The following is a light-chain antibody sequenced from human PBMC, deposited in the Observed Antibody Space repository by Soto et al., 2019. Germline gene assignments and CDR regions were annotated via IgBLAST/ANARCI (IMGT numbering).Light chain of an antibody. J-gene: IGLJ2*01. CDR1: SSDVGGYNF. V-gene: IGLV2-11*01. CDR2: DVS. Sequence: QSALTQPRSVSGSPGQSVTISCTGTSSDVGGYNFVSWYQQYPGKVPKLIIYDVSQRPSGVPDRFSDSKSDNTASLTISGLQAEDEADYYCCSYAGGHTLFGGGTKLTVL. CDR3: CSYAGGHTL.